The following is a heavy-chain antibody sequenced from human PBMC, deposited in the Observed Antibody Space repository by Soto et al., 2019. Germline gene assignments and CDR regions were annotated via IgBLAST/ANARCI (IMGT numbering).Heavy chain of an antibody. CDR3: ARRIVVVTIFGVVIESDDAFDI. V-gene: IGHV4-39*01. CDR1: GGSISSSSYY. D-gene: IGHD3-3*01. Sequence: SETLSLTCTVSGGSISSSSYYWGWIRQPPGKGLEWIGSIYYSGSTYCNPSLKSRVTISVDTSKNQFSLKLSSVTAADTAVYYCARRIVVVTIFGVVIESDDAFDIWGQGTMVTVSS. CDR2: IYYSGST. J-gene: IGHJ3*02.